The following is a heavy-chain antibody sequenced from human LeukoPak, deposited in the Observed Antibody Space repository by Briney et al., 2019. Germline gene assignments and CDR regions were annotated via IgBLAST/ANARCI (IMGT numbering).Heavy chain of an antibody. CDR1: GYSFTSYW. D-gene: IGHD6-13*01. J-gene: IGHJ1*01. Sequence: GKSLKISCKGSGYSFTSYWIGWVRQMPGKGLEWMGIIYPGDSDTRYSPSFQGQVTISADKSISTAYLQRSSLKASDTAMYYCARVGRGSWSEGPDYFQHWGQGTLVTVSS. V-gene: IGHV5-51*01. CDR2: IYPGDSDT. CDR3: ARVGRGSWSEGPDYFQH.